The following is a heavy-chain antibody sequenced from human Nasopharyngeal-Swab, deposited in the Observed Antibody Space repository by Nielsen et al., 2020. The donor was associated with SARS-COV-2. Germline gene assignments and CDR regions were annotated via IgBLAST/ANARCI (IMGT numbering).Heavy chain of an antibody. V-gene: IGHV3-23*01. CDR3: VKGPPAVIHYFDY. Sequence: GGSLRLSCAASGFTFSTYDMSWVRQAPGKGLEWVSGISGSGESTHYADSVKGRFTISRDNSKNTLYLQMNSLRAEDTAVYYCVKGPPAVIHYFDYWGQGILVTVSS. CDR1: GFTFSTYD. D-gene: IGHD2-21*01. CDR2: ISGSGEST. J-gene: IGHJ4*02.